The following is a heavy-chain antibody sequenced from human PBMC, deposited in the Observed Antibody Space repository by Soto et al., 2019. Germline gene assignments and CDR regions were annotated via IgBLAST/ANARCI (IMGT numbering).Heavy chain of an antibody. CDR3: ATGRSDSGWYEEHF. V-gene: IGHV4-39*01. Sequence: QLHLQESGPGLVKPSETLALTCTVSNDSIRSGTYYWAWIRQPPGRVLEWIGSLSYLGTTDYNPSLKSRVTISKDASKNQVSLKLTSMTAADAAVYYCATGRSDSGWYEEHFWRQGTLVTVSS. CDR2: LSYLGTT. D-gene: IGHD6-19*01. J-gene: IGHJ4*02. CDR1: NDSIRSGTYY.